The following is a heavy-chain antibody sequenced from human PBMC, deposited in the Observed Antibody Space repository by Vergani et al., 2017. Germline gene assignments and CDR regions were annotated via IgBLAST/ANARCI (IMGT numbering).Heavy chain of an antibody. D-gene: IGHD3-9*01. CDR3: ARGDRYFDWLFDY. CDR1: GGSFSGYY. V-gene: IGHV4-34*01. CDR2: INHSGST. J-gene: IGHJ4*02. Sequence: QVQLQQWGAGLLKPSETLSLTCAVYGGSFSGYYWSWIRQPPGKGLEWIGEINHSGSTNYNPSLKSRVTISVETSKNQFSLKLSSVTAADTAVYYCARGDRYFDWLFDYWGQGTLVTVSS.